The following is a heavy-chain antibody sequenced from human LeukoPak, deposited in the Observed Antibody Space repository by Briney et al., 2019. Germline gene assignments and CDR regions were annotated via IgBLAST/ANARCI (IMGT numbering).Heavy chain of an antibody. CDR3: ARGRGWVDH. CDR2: IKEDGSEK. D-gene: IGHD3-16*01. V-gene: IGHV3-7*01. Sequence: GGSLRLSCAASGFPFSRYWMNWVRQAPGKGLEWVATIKEDGSEKFYVDSVKGRFTISRADARQSVYLQLNSVRGDDTALYYCARGRGWVDHWGQGTLVTVSS. CDR1: GFPFSRYW. J-gene: IGHJ4*02.